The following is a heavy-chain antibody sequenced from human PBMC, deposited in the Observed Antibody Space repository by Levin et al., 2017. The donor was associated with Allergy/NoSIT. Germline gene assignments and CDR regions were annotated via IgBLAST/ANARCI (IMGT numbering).Heavy chain of an antibody. D-gene: IGHD3-10*01. J-gene: IGHJ4*02. CDR3: ARVGGSGSYYIMYFDY. CDR1: GFTFSSYA. V-gene: IGHV3-30-3*01. CDR2: ISYDGSNK. Sequence: GGSLRLSCAASGFTFSSYAMHWVRQAPGKGLEWVAVISYDGSNKYYADSVKGRFTISRDNSKNTLYLQMNSLRAEDTAVYYCARVGGSGSYYIMYFDYWGQGTLVTVSS.